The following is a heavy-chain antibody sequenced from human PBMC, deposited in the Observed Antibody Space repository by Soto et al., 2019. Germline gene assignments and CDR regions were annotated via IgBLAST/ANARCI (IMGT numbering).Heavy chain of an antibody. V-gene: IGHV1-69*06. CDR2: IIPIFGTA. Sequence: QVQLVQSGAEVKKPGSSVKVSCKTSGGTFSTYSIVWVRQAPGEGLEWMGGIIPIFGTANYAQKFQDRVTITADKSTNTAFMKLSSLKSEDTAMYYCASSSGNNYVVGTNYYFDYWGQGTLVTVSS. D-gene: IGHD1-26*01. CDR1: GGTFSTYS. J-gene: IGHJ4*02. CDR3: ASSSGNNYVVGTNYYFDY.